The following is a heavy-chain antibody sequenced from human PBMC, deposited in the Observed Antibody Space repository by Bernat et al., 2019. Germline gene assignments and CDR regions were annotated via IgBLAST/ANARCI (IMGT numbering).Heavy chain of an antibody. CDR2: ISSSSSYI. D-gene: IGHD4-17*01. Sequence: EVQLVESGGGLVKPGGSLRLSCAASGFTFSSYSMNCVRQAPGKGLGWVSSISSSSSYIYYADSVKGRFTISRDNAKNSLYLQMNSLRAEDTAVYYCARAWSVTTVTQDPPDYWGQRTLVTVSS. J-gene: IGHJ4*02. V-gene: IGHV3-21*01. CDR1: GFTFSSYS. CDR3: ARAWSVTTVTQDPPDY.